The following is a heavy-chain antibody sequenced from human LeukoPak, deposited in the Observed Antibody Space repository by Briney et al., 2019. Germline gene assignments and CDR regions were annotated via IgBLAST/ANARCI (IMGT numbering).Heavy chain of an antibody. CDR1: GFTFSSYA. CDR3: ARDDDWNYEDY. CDR2: IKQDGSEK. D-gene: IGHD1-7*01. V-gene: IGHV3-7*01. Sequence: PGGSLRLSCAASGFTFSSYAMSWVRLAPGKGLQWVANIKQDGSEKYYVDSVKGRFTISRDNAKKSLYLQMNSLRAEDTAVYYCARDDDWNYEDYWGQGTLVTVSS. J-gene: IGHJ4*02.